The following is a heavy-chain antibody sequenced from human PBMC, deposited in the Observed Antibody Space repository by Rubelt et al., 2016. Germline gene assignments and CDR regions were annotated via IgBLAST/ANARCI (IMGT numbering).Heavy chain of an antibody. V-gene: IGHV4-34*01. CDR1: GGSFSGYY. D-gene: IGHD6-6*01. CDR2: INHSGST. J-gene: IGHJ6*02. Sequence: GGAGLLKPSETLSLTCAVYGGSFSGYYWSWIRQPPGKGLEWIGEINHSGSTNFTPSLKSRVNISVDTSKNQFSLKLSSVTAADTAVYYCARVIAAHYYYYYGMDVWGQGTTVTVSS. CDR3: ARVIAAHYYYYYGMDV.